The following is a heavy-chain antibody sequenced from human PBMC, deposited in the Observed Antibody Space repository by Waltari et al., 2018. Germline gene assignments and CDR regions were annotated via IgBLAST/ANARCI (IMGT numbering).Heavy chain of an antibody. CDR3: ASHRPGGYGMDV. V-gene: IGHV3-74*01. D-gene: IGHD2-15*01. CDR1: GFTFSIYW. Sequence: EVQLVESGGGFVQPGGSLRLSCAASGFTFSIYWMHWVRQVPGKGLVWVSAITSDGGRTRYADSVKGRFTISRDNAKNTLYLQMNSLRADDTAVYYCASHRPGGYGMDVWGHGTTVTVSS. CDR2: ITSDGGRT. J-gene: IGHJ6*02.